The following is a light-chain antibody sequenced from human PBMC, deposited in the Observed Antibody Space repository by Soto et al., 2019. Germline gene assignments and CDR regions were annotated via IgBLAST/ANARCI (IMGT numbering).Light chain of an antibody. J-gene: IGKJ1*01. Sequence: VSITRRASQTISIWLAWYQQKPGKAPKLLIYRASTLTSGVPSRFSGSGSGTEFTLTISSLQPDDFATYYCQHYNSYSEAFGQGTKVDIK. CDR2: RAS. CDR3: QHYNSYSEA. CDR1: QTISIW. V-gene: IGKV1-5*03.